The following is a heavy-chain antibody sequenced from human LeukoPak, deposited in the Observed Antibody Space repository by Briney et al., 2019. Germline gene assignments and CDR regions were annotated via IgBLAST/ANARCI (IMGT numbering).Heavy chain of an antibody. V-gene: IGHV4-38-2*02. Sequence: SETLSLTCTVSGYSISSGYYWGWIRQPPGKGLEWIGSIYHSGSTYYNPSLKSRVTISVDTSKNQFSLKLSSVTAADTAVYYCVRDSLARDGYNWGQGTLVTVSS. CDR2: IYHSGST. D-gene: IGHD5-24*01. J-gene: IGHJ4*02. CDR3: VRDSLARDGYN. CDR1: GYSISSGYY.